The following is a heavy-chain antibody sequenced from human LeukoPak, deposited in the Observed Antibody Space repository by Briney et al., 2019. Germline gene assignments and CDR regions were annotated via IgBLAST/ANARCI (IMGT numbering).Heavy chain of an antibody. D-gene: IGHD6-19*01. J-gene: IGHJ4*02. Sequence: GGSLRLSCAASGFTFSSSWMSWVRQAPGKGLEWVSAISGSGGSTYYADSVKGRFTISRDNSKNTLYLQMNSLRAEDTAVYYCAKDLVAGYDYWGQGTLVTVSS. CDR1: GFTFSSSW. CDR2: ISGSGGST. V-gene: IGHV3-23*01. CDR3: AKDLVAGYDY.